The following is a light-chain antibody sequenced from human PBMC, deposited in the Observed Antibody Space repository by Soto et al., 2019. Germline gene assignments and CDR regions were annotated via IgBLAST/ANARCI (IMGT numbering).Light chain of an antibody. Sequence: EIVLTQSPGTLSLSPGERATLSCRASQSVSSRLAWYQQKPGQSPRLLIYGASTRATGIPARFSGSGSGTEFTLTISRLEPEDFAVYYCQQYNNWPAITFGQGTRLEIK. V-gene: IGKV3-15*01. CDR1: QSVSSR. CDR2: GAS. J-gene: IGKJ5*01. CDR3: QQYNNWPAIT.